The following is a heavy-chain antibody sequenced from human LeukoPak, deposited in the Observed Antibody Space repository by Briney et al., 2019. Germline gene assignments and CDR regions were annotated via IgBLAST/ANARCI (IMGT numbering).Heavy chain of an antibody. CDR2: IYHSGST. J-gene: IGHJ6*03. CDR3: ARLGPSRYDYYYMDV. CDR1: GGSISSSSYY. V-gene: IGHV4-39*07. D-gene: IGHD3-16*01. Sequence: SETLSLTCTVSGGSISSSSYYWGWIRQPPGKGLEWIGSIYHSGSTYYNPSLKSRVTIAVETSKNQFSLKLSSVTAADKAVYYCARLGPSRYDYYYMDVWGKGTTVTISS.